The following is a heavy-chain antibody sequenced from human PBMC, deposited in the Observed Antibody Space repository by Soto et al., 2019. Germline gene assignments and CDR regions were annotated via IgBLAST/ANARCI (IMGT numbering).Heavy chain of an antibody. J-gene: IGHJ4*02. CDR3: ARGQGPFAS. CDR2: ISAYNGNT. V-gene: IGHV1-18*01. CDR1: GYTFTSYG. Sequence: QVQLVQSGAEVKKPGASVKVSCKASGYTFTSYGISWVRQAPGQGLEWMGWISAYNGNTNYAQKLQGRVTMTTDTPTSPASMGRRARGPTAPAVFSGARGQGPFASWGREPWSPSPQ.